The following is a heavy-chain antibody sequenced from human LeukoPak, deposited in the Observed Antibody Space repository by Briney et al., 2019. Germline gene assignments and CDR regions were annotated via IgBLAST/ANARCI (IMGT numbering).Heavy chain of an antibody. CDR1: GLTFSSYA. CDR3: ARDYDVDYSSSPGWFDS. CDR2: ISSHVNNK. Sequence: GGSLRLSCAAPGLTFSSYAFNLVRQAPGKGLEWVAVISSHVNNKFYADSVKGRFTVSRDNSKNTLYLQMNSLRVEDTAVYYCARDYDVDYSSSPGWFDSWGQGTLVTVSS. J-gene: IGHJ5*01. D-gene: IGHD3-22*01. V-gene: IGHV3-30-3*01.